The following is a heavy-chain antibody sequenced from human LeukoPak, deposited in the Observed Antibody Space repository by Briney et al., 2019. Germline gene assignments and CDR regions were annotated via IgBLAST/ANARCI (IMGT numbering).Heavy chain of an antibody. J-gene: IGHJ4*02. V-gene: IGHV4-34*01. Sequence: PSETLSLTCAVYGGSFSGYYWSWIRQPPGKGLEWIGEINHSGSTNYNPSLKSRVTISVHTSKNQFSLKLSSVTAADTAVYYCARGRGSSSTVVTVLDYWGQGTLVTVSS. CDR3: ARGRGSSSTVVTVLDY. D-gene: IGHD3-16*01. CDR2: INHSGST. CDR1: GGSFSGYY.